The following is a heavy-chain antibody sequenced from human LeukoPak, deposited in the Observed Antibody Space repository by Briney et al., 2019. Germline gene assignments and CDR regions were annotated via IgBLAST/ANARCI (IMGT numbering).Heavy chain of an antibody. CDR1: GGSISSSSYY. Sequence: SETLSLTCTVSGGSISSSSYYWGWIRQPPGKGLGWIGSIYYSGSTYYNPSLKSRVTISVDTSKNQFSLKLSSVTAADTAVYYCARKGIAVAGAFDIWGQGTMVTVSS. CDR3: ARKGIAVAGAFDI. CDR2: IYYSGST. V-gene: IGHV4-39*07. D-gene: IGHD6-19*01. J-gene: IGHJ3*02.